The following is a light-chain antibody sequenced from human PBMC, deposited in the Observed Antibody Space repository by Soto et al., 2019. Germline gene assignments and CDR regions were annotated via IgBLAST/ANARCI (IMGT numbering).Light chain of an antibody. Sequence: EMVRTQSPATLSVSPGERVTLSCRASQSVSSYLAWYQQKPGQPPRLLIYVASTRAAGIPASFSGSGSGTDFPLTICSLEYEDFAAYYCQQYKDWPHRFGQGTKVEFK. CDR1: QSVSSY. CDR3: QQYKDWPHR. V-gene: IGKV3-15*01. J-gene: IGKJ1*01. CDR2: VAS.